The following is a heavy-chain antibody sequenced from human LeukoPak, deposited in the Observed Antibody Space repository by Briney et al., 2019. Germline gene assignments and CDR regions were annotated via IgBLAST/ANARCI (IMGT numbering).Heavy chain of an antibody. CDR1: GFTFSTYN. D-gene: IGHD6-19*01. V-gene: IGHV3-21*04. Sequence: GGSLRLSCEASGFTFSTYNMNWVRQAPGKRLEWVSSITSSSSYAFYADSVKGRFTISRDNSKNTLYLQMNSLRAEDTAVYYCARRSGIAVAGAFDYWGQGTLVTVSS. J-gene: IGHJ4*02. CDR2: ITSSSSYA. CDR3: ARRSGIAVAGAFDY.